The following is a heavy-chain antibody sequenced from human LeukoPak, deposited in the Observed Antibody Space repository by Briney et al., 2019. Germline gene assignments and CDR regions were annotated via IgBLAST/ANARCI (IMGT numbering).Heavy chain of an antibody. CDR1: GGSFSGYY. Sequence: SETLSLTCAVYGGSFSGYYWSWIRQPPGKGLEWIGSIYYSGSTYYNPSLKSRVTISVDTSKNQFSLKLSSVTAADTAVYYCARHVRGSGWYFDLWGRGTLVTVSS. CDR3: ARHVRGSGWYFDL. J-gene: IGHJ2*01. CDR2: IYYSGST. V-gene: IGHV4-34*01. D-gene: IGHD6-19*01.